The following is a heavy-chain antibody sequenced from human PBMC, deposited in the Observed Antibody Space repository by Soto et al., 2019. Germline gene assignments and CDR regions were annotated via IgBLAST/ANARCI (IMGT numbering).Heavy chain of an antibody. Sequence: SLKISCQCSGYTFSNFWIGWVRQLPGKGLEWMGIIYPGDHETRYSPSFHGKVTISADKSINTAYLQWNSLEASDTAFYFCARSPRSSPYFDYWGQGTLVTVSS. J-gene: IGHJ4*02. CDR2: IYPGDHET. V-gene: IGHV5-51*01. CDR3: ARSPRSSPYFDY. D-gene: IGHD6-13*01. CDR1: GYTFSNFW.